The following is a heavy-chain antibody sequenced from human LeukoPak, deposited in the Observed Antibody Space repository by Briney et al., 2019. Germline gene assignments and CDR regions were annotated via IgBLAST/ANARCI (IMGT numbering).Heavy chain of an antibody. V-gene: IGHV3-7*01. Sequence: GGSLRLSCAASGLSFSNDWMCWVRQAPGKGLEWVANINQDESKKYYVDSVKGRFTISRDNAKDSLYLQMSSLRAEDTALYYCARDHAYRTDYWGQGTLVTVSS. CDR1: GLSFSNDW. D-gene: IGHD2-2*01. CDR3: ARDHAYRTDY. CDR2: INQDESKK. J-gene: IGHJ4*02.